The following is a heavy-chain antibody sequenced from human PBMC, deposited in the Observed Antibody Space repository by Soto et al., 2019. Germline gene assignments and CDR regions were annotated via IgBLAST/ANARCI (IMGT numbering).Heavy chain of an antibody. D-gene: IGHD3-3*01. CDR1: GYTFTSYG. CDR2: ISAYNGNT. Sequence: ASVKVSCKASGYTFTSYGISWVRQAPGQGLEWMGWISAYNGNTNYAQKLQGRVTMTTDTSTSTAYMELRSLRSDDTAVYYCASGEFGVVIPGATFDYWGQGTLVTVSS. J-gene: IGHJ4*02. V-gene: IGHV1-18*04. CDR3: ASGEFGVVIPGATFDY.